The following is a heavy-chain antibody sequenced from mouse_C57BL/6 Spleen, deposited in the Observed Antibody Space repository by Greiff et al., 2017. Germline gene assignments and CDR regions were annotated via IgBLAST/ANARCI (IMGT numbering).Heavy chain of an antibody. V-gene: IGHV5-17*01. D-gene: IGHD2-5*01. J-gene: IGHJ3*01. Sequence: EVKLVESGGGLVKPGGSLKLSCAASGFTFGAFGIPWVRQAPEKGLEWVAYISSGSSTIYYADTVKGRFTISRDNAKNTLFLQMTSLRSEDTAMYYCAREDYSNLAYWGQGTLVTVSA. CDR2: ISSGSSTI. CDR3: AREDYSNLAY. CDR1: GFTFGAFG.